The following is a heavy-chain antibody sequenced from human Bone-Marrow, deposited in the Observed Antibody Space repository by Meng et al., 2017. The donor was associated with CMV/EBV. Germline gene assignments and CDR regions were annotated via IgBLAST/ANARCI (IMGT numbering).Heavy chain of an antibody. D-gene: IGHD6-19*01. CDR3: ATRSYSSGWYYFDF. CDR2: IYSGGST. Sequence: GESLKISCVGTGFTVSSNYMSWVRQAPGKGLEWVSVIYSGGSTYYADSVKGQFTISRDNSKNTLYLQMNSLRAEDTAVYYCATRSYSSGWYYFDFWGQGTLVTVSS. J-gene: IGHJ4*02. V-gene: IGHV3-53*01. CDR1: GFTVSSNY.